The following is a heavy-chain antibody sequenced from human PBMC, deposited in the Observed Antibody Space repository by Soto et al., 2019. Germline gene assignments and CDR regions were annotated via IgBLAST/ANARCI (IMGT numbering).Heavy chain of an antibody. CDR1: GGSFSGYY. Sequence: QVQLQQWGAGLLKPSETLSLTCAVYGGSFSGYYWSWIRQPPGKGLEWIGEINHSGSTNYNPSLKSRVTISVDTSKNQFSLKLSSVTAADTAVYYCAKGVGGGFDPWGQGTLVTVSS. V-gene: IGHV4-34*01. CDR2: INHSGST. CDR3: AKGVGGGFDP. D-gene: IGHD3-16*01. J-gene: IGHJ5*02.